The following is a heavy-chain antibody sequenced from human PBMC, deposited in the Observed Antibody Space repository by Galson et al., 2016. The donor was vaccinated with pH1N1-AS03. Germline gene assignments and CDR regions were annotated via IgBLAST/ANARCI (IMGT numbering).Heavy chain of an antibody. D-gene: IGHD1-26*01. J-gene: IGHJ5*02. CDR2: IDPRDSDT. Sequence: QSGAEVKKPGESLKISCKASGYNFTNYWIGWVRQMPGKGLEWMGIIDPRDSDTRYSPSFQGQVTISVDKSLSTAYIQWGSLKASDTAMYYCARHGEPATLSGWFDPWGQGTLVTVSS. CDR3: ARHGEPATLSGWFDP. CDR1: GYNFTNYW. V-gene: IGHV5-51*01.